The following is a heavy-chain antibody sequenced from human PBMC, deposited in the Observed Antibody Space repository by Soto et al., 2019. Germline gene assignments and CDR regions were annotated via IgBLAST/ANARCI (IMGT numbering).Heavy chain of an antibody. J-gene: IGHJ4*02. CDR1: GYTFTSYD. CDR2: MNPNSGNT. Sequence: ASVKVSCKASGYTFTSYDINWVRQATGQGLEWMGWMNPNSGNTGYAQKFQGRVTMTRNTSISTAYMELSSLRSEDTAVYYCARGRADYYDSRGYSSPFDYWGQGIVVTVSS. D-gene: IGHD3-22*01. CDR3: ARGRADYYDSRGYSSPFDY. V-gene: IGHV1-8*01.